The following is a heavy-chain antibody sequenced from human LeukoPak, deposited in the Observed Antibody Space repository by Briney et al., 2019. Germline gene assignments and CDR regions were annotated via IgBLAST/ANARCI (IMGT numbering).Heavy chain of an antibody. CDR3: ARSHSSSWSRPFDY. CDR1: GGSISSYY. CDR2: IYSSGST. Sequence: TSETLSLTRTVSGGSISSYYWSWIRQPPGKGLEWIGHIYSSGSTNYNPSLKSRVTISVDTSKNQFSLNLSSVTAADTAVYYCARSHSSSWSRPFDYWGQGTLVTVSS. D-gene: IGHD6-13*01. V-gene: IGHV4-59*01. J-gene: IGHJ4*02.